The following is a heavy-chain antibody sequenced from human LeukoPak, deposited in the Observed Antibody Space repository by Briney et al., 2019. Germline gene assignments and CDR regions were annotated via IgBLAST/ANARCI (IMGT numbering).Heavy chain of an antibody. J-gene: IGHJ3*02. V-gene: IGHV3-30-3*01. CDR2: ISYDGSNK. CDR1: GFTFSSYA. D-gene: IGHD5-24*01. Sequence: GGSLRLSCAASGFTFSSYAMHWVRQAPGKGLEWVAVISYDGSNKYYADSVKGRFTISRDNSKNTLYLQMNSLRAEDTAVYYCARVGVLSRDGYNYGAFDIWGQGTMVTVSS. CDR3: ARVGVLSRDGYNYGAFDI.